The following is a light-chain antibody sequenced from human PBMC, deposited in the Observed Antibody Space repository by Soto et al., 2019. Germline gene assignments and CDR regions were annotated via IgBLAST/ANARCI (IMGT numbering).Light chain of an antibody. CDR3: NSYTSSSTGV. J-gene: IGLJ3*02. CDR1: SSDVGGYNY. Sequence: QSALTQPASVSGSPGQSITISCTGTSSDVGGYNYVSWYQQHPGKAPKLMIYEVSNRPSGVSNRFSGSKSGNTASLTISGLQAEDVADYYCNSYTSSSTGVFGGGTKLTVL. V-gene: IGLV2-14*01. CDR2: EVS.